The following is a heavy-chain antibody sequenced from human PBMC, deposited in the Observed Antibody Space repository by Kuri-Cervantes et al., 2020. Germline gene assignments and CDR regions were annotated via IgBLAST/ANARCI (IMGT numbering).Heavy chain of an antibody. CDR1: GGSIISGSHY. CDR3: ARLVQPWSYWDY. Sequence: ESLKISCAVSGGSIISGSHYWGWIRQPPGKGLEWIGTIYYTGTTYHNPSLKSRVTISVDTSKNQFSLNLRSVTAADTAVYYCARLVQPWSYWDYWGQGTLVTVSS. CDR2: IYYTGTT. D-gene: IGHD5-18*01. V-gene: IGHV4-39*07. J-gene: IGHJ4*02.